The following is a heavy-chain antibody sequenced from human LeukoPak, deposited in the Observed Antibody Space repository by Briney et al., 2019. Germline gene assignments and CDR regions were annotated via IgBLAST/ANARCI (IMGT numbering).Heavy chain of an antibody. CDR2: INPSGGST. V-gene: IGHV1-46*01. CDR3: ARALGYAYSSGWYSNY. Sequence: MHWVXQAPGQGLEXMGIINPSGGSTSYAQKFQGRVTMTRDTSTSTVYMELSSLRSEDTAVNYCARALGYAYSSGWYSNYWGQGTLVTVSS. J-gene: IGHJ4*02. D-gene: IGHD6-19*01.